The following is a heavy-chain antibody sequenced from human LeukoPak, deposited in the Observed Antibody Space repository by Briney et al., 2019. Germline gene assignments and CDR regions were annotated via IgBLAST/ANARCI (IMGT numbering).Heavy chain of an antibody. Sequence: GGSLRLSCAASGFTFSSYAMSWVRQAPGKGLEWVSAISGSGGSTYYADSVKGRFTISRDNSKNTLYLQMNSLRAEDTAVYYCAKGAGSCSTPLCAFDIWGQGTMVTVSS. V-gene: IGHV3-23*01. CDR2: ISGSGGST. CDR1: GFTFSSYA. D-gene: IGHD2-15*01. J-gene: IGHJ3*02. CDR3: AKGAGSCSTPLCAFDI.